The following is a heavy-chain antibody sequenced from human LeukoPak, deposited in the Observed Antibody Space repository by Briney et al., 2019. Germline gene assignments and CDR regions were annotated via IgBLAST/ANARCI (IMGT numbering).Heavy chain of an antibody. J-gene: IGHJ3*02. CDR3: ATVGATTAYAFDI. CDR1: GYTFTDYY. Sequence: ASVKVSCKVSGYTFTDYYMHWVQQAPGKGLEWMGLVDPEDGETIYAEKFQGRVTITADTSTDTAYMELSNLRSEDTAVYYCATVGATTAYAFDIWGQGTMVTVSS. V-gene: IGHV1-69-2*01. D-gene: IGHD1-26*01. CDR2: VDPEDGET.